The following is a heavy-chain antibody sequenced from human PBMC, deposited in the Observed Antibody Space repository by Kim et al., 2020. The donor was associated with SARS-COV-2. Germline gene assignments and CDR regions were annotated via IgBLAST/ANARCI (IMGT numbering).Heavy chain of an antibody. CDR2: IKDDGAET. CDR3: ARDPYYDAFDL. D-gene: IGHD3-10*01. CDR1: GFIFNTYW. V-gene: IGHV3-7*01. J-gene: IGHJ3*01. Sequence: GGSLRLSCAASGFIFNTYWMSWVRKAPGTGLEWVANIKDDGAETYYLDSVKGRFTISRDNAKNSLYLQMNSLRAEDTAVYFCARDPYYDAFDLWGQGTMVTISS.